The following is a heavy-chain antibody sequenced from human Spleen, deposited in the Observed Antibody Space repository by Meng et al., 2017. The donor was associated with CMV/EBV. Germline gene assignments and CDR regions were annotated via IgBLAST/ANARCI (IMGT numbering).Heavy chain of an antibody. CDR1: GFTFGDYA. CDR3: AKVLSYSSNWYRYYYYGVDV. D-gene: IGHD6-13*01. V-gene: IGHV3-43D*03. J-gene: IGHJ6*02. Sequence: GGSLRLSCEGSGFTFGDYAMHWVRQAPGKGLEWVSLLTWDGGSTFYGDSVKGRFTISRDNSKNSLYLQMNSLRPEDTAMYYCAKVLSYSSNWYRYYYYGVDVWGQGTTVTVSS. CDR2: LTWDGGST.